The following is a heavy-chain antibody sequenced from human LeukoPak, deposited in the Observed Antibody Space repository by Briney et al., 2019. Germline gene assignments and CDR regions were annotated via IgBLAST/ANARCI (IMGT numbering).Heavy chain of an antibody. V-gene: IGHV3-30-3*01. CDR1: GFTFSSYA. Sequence: PGGSLRLSCAASGFTFSSYAMHWVRQAPGKGLEWVAVISYDGSNKYYADSVKGRFTISRDNSKNTLYLQMNSLRAEDTAVYYCAKDLRGSNWYPFDYWGQGTLVTVSS. J-gene: IGHJ4*02. CDR3: AKDLRGSNWYPFDY. CDR2: ISYDGSNK. D-gene: IGHD6-13*01.